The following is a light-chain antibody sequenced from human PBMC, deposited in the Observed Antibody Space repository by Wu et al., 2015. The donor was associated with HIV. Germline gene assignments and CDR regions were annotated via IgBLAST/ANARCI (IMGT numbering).Light chain of an antibody. Sequence: GERATLSCRASQNIYTYLGWYQQKPGQAPRLLIYDASNRATGIPARFSGSGSGTDFTLTISSLEPEDFAVYYCQQRSDWPPFTFGPGTKVDFK. CDR2: DAS. CDR3: QQRSDWPPFT. J-gene: IGKJ3*01. V-gene: IGKV3-11*01. CDR1: QNIYTY.